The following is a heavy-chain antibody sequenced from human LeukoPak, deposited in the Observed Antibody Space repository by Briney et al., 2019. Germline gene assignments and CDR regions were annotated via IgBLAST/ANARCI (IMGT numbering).Heavy chain of an antibody. V-gene: IGHV3-30*03. CDR2: ISYDGSNK. Sequence: GGSLRLSCAASGFTFSSYDMHWVRQAPGKGLEWVAVISYDGSNKYYADSVKGRFTISRDNSKNTLYLQMNSLRAEDTAVYYCATLAPGEDSSGYYPNDAFDIWGQGTMVTVSS. J-gene: IGHJ3*02. CDR1: GFTFSSYD. CDR3: ATLAPGEDSSGYYPNDAFDI. D-gene: IGHD3-22*01.